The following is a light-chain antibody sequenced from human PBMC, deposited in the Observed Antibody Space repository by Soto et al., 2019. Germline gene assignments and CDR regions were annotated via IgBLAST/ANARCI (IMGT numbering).Light chain of an antibody. CDR2: DVN. Sequence: QSALTQPASVSGSPGQSITISCTGTSSDVGGYNYVSWYQQHPGKAPKLMIYDVNNRPSGVPDRFSGSKSGNTASLTISGLQAEDEGDYYCSSYTSSSTYVFGTGTKVTVL. J-gene: IGLJ1*01. CDR3: SSYTSSSTYV. V-gene: IGLV2-14*01. CDR1: SSDVGGYNY.